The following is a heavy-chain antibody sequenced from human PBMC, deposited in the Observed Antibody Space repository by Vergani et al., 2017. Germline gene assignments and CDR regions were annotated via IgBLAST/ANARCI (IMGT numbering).Heavy chain of an antibody. J-gene: IGHJ4*02. Sequence: EVQLVESGGGLVKPGGSLRLSCAASGFTFSNAWMSWVRQAPGKGLEWVGRIKSKTDGGTTDYAAPVKGRFTISRDNYKNTLILQMNGLRAEDTAVYYCARDRGCATISCYFSGAFDYWGLGTLVSVSS. CDR2: IKSKTDGGTT. CDR3: ARDRGCATISCYFSGAFDY. V-gene: IGHV3-15*01. D-gene: IGHD2-2*01. CDR1: GFTFSNAW.